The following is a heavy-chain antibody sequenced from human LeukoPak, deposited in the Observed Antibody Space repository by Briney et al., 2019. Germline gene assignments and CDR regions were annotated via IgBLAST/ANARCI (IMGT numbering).Heavy chain of an antibody. D-gene: IGHD3-16*01. CDR1: GFTLDEYA. V-gene: IGHV3-9*01. CDR2: IIWNSGSI. CDR3: AKDFHRLGEFDAFDI. J-gene: IGHJ3*02. Sequence: GRSLRLPCAASGFTLDEYAMLCLRQAPGRALEGVSGIIWNSGSIGYADSMKGRFTNSRDNAKNSLYLQMNSLRAEETALYYCAKDFHRLGEFDAFDIWGQGTMVTVSS.